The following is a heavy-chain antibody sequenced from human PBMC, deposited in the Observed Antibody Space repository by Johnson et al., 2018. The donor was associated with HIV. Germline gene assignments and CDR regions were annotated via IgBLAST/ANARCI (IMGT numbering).Heavy chain of an antibody. D-gene: IGHD3-9*01. CDR3: AREEGTDILTRGDAFDI. CDR1: GFTFDDYG. Sequence: VQLMESGGGVVRPGGSLRLACAASGFTFDDYGMSWVRQAPGKGLEWVSGINWNGGSIGYADSVKGRFTISRDNAKNSLYLQMDSLRAEDTALYYCAREEGTDILTRGDAFDIWGQGTMVTVSS. V-gene: IGHV3-20*04. J-gene: IGHJ3*02. CDR2: INWNGGSI.